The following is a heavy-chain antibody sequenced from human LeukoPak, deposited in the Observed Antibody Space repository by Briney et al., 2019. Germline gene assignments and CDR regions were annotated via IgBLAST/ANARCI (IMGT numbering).Heavy chain of an antibody. D-gene: IGHD6-13*01. Sequence: GGSLRLSCAASGFTFSSYGMHWVRQAPGKGLEWVSYISSSGSTIYYADSVKGRFTISRDNAKNSLYLQMNSLRAGDTAFYYCARLAAAGKGVGFDYWGQGTLVTVSS. CDR1: GFTFSSYG. CDR2: ISSSGSTI. V-gene: IGHV3-48*04. CDR3: ARLAAAGKGVGFDY. J-gene: IGHJ4*02.